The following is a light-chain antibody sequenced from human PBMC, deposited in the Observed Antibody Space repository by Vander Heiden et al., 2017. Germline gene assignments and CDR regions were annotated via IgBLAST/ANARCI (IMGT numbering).Light chain of an antibody. Sequence: SSELSQDPAVSVALGQTVSITCQGDSLKTSYASWYQQKAGQAPRLVFFGKNNRPAGVPDRFSGSRSGNSASLTITAAQAEDEADYYCHSRDRSGNHLVFGEGTRLTVL. V-gene: IGLV3-19*01. CDR3: HSRDRSGNHLV. CDR2: GKN. J-gene: IGLJ3*02. CDR1: SLKTSY.